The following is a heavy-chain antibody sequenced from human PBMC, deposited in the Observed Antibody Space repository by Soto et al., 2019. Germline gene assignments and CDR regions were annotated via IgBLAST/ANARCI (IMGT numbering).Heavy chain of an antibody. V-gene: IGHV3-21*01. J-gene: IGHJ5*02. D-gene: IGHD2-2*01. CDR2: ITATSAYI. Sequence: EVQLVESGGGLVKPGGSLRLSCAASGFTFNAYDMNWVRQAPGKGLEWVSSITATSAYIYYADSLRGRITISRDNAHNSLFLHVNSLRPEDTAVYYCVRSGTARLLSRNWFDTWGKGTLVTVSS. CDR1: GFTFNAYD. CDR3: VRSGTARLLSRNWFDT.